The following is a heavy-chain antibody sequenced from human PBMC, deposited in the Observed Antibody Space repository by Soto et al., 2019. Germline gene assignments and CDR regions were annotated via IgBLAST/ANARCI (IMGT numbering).Heavy chain of an antibody. D-gene: IGHD4-17*01. CDR1: GFPLTTRGVG. CDR3: AHRTTTVTWWFDP. CDR2: IYWDAPK. J-gene: IGHJ5*02. V-gene: IGHV2-5*02. Sequence: QITLKESGPTLVKPTQPLTLTCTFSGFPLTTRGVGVAWIRQPPGKAPEWLALIYWDAPKRYNPSLKSRPTLPHDTSKNQVVRTMTNMDPADTATYFCAHRTTTVTWWFDPWDQGTLVTVSS.